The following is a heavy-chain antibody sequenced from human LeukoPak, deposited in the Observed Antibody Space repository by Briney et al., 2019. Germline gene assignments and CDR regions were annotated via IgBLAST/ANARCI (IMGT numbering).Heavy chain of an antibody. Sequence: GESLKISCEGSGYSFTDYWIGWVRQTPGKGLEWMGSIYPADSDTKYSPSFQGQVTISADKSISTAYLQWSSLKASDTAMYYCARHLNSGNYYYFDYWGQGSLVTVSS. CDR1: GYSFTDYW. J-gene: IGHJ4*02. D-gene: IGHD1-26*01. CDR3: ARHLNSGNYYYFDY. CDR2: IYPADSDT. V-gene: IGHV5-51*01.